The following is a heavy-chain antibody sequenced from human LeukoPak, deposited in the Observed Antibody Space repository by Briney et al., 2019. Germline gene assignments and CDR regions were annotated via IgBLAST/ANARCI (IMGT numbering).Heavy chain of an antibody. V-gene: IGHV3-30*18. CDR1: GFTFSSYG. D-gene: IGHD2-2*01. J-gene: IGHJ4*02. CDR3: AKELRYCSSTSCRMGLDY. Sequence: GGSLRLSCAASGFTFSSYGMHWVRQAPGKGLEWVAVISYDGSNKYYADSVKGRFTTSRDNSKNTLYLQMNSLRAEDTAVYYCAKELRYCSSTSCRMGLDYWGQGTLVTVSS. CDR2: ISYDGSNK.